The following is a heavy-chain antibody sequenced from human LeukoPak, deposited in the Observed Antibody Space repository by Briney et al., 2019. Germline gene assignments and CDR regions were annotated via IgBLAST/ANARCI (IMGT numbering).Heavy chain of an antibody. Sequence: ASVKVSCKASGGTFSSYIITWVRQAPGQGLEWMGGIIPIFGTANYAQKFQGRVTITADKSTSTAYMELSSLRSEDTAVYYCASSTAMGPEAYYYYYYMDVWGKGTTVTVSS. J-gene: IGHJ6*03. CDR3: ASSTAMGPEAYYYYYYMDV. V-gene: IGHV1-69*06. D-gene: IGHD5-18*01. CDR2: IIPIFGTA. CDR1: GGTFSSYI.